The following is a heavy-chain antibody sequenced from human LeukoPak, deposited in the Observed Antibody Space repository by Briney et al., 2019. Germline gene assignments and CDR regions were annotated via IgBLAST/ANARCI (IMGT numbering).Heavy chain of an antibody. CDR2: VSYSGDT. J-gene: IGHJ4*02. V-gene: IGHV4-59*01. CDR1: GGSISGYY. D-gene: IGHD3-16*01. Sequence: SETLSLTCSVSGGSISGYYWTWIRQPPGKGMEWLGYVSYSGDTSYNPSLKSRVTMSVDTSQNQISLNLNFVTAADTAVYYCARGRLRSAPDNWGQGTLVTVSS. CDR3: ARGRLRSAPDN.